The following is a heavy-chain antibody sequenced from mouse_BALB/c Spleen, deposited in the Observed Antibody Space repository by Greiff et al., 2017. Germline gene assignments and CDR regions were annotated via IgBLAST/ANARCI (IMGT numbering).Heavy chain of an antibody. J-gene: IGHJ2*01. CDR1: GFTFSAYY. Sequence: EVKLVESGGGLVKPGGSLKLPCAASGFTFSAYYMCWVRQTPEKRLEWVATISDGGSYTYYPDSVKGRFTISRDNAKNNLYLQMSSLKSEDTAMCYWTRDDDCFDYWGQGTTLTVSS. V-gene: IGHV5-4*02. CDR3: TRDDDCFDY. CDR2: ISDGGSYT.